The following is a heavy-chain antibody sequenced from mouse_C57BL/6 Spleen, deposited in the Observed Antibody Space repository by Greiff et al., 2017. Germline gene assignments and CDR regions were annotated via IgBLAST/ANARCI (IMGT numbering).Heavy chain of an antibody. D-gene: IGHD6-1*01. CDR2: IDPSDSET. J-gene: IGHJ2*01. CDR1: GYTFTSYW. V-gene: IGHV1-52*01. CDR3: ARGRCPYSFDY. Sequence: QVQLQQPGAELVRPGSSVKLSCKASGYTFTSYWMHWVKQRPIQGLEWIGNIDPSDSETHYNQKFKDKATLTVDKSSSTAYMQLSSVTAEDSAVYDCARGRCPYSFDYWGQGTTVTVSS.